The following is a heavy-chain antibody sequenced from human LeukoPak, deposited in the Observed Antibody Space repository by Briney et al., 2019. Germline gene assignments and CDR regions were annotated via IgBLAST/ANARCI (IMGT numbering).Heavy chain of an antibody. V-gene: IGHV1-8*02. D-gene: IGHD3-22*01. CDR2: MNPNSGNT. J-gene: IGHJ4*02. CDR3: ARTITMIVGALGY. Sequence: ASVKVSCKASGYTFTSYYMHWVRQAPGQGLEWMGWMNPNSGNTGYAQKFQGRVTMTRNTSISTAYMELSSLRSEDTAVYYCARTITMIVGALGYWGQGTLVTVSS. CDR1: GYTFTSYY.